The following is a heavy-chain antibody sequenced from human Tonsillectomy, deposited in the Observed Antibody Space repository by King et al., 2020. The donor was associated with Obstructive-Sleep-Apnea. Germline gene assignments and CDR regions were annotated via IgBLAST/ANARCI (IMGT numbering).Heavy chain of an antibody. Sequence: VQLVESGGGLVQPGGSLRLSCAASGFTFSTYSMNWVRQAPGKGLEWISFISGSSTTIYSSDSVKGRFTISRDNAKNSLYLQMNSLRAEDTAVYYFARDLRYCSGGSCYRAGMDVWGQGTTVTVSS. V-gene: IGHV3-48*04. CDR2: ISGSSTTI. J-gene: IGHJ6*02. CDR3: ARDLRYCSGGSCYRAGMDV. D-gene: IGHD2-15*01. CDR1: GFTFSTYS.